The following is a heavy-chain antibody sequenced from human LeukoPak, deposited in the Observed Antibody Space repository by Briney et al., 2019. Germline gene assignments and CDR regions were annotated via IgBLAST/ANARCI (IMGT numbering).Heavy chain of an antibody. CDR3: ARDWYYYGSGSYYKHNWFDP. D-gene: IGHD3-10*01. Sequence: SQTLSLTCVISGDSVSSKTSGWNGIRQSPSRGLEWLGRSYYRSKWYNDDAPSVKGRITIRPDTTKNQFSLKLNSVTAADTAVYYCARDWYYYGSGSYYKHNWFDPWGQGTLVTVSS. CDR1: GDSVSSKTSG. V-gene: IGHV6-1*01. CDR2: SYYRSKWYN. J-gene: IGHJ5*02.